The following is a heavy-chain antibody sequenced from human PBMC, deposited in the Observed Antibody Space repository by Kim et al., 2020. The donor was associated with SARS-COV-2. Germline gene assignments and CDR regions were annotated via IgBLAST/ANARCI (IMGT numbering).Heavy chain of an antibody. CDR3: ARGDQDIVVVPAAHQKWFDP. CDR2: ISAYNGNT. J-gene: IGHJ5*02. CDR1: GYTFTSYG. Sequence: ASVKVSCKASGYTFTSYGISWVRQAPGQGLEWMGWISAYNGNTNYAQKLQGRVTMTTDTSTSTAYMELRSLRSDDTAVYYCARGDQDIVVVPAAHQKWFDPWGQGTLVTVSS. V-gene: IGHV1-18*01. D-gene: IGHD2-2*01.